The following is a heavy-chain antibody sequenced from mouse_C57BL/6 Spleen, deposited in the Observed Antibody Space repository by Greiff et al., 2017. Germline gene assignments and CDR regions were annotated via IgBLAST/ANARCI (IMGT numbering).Heavy chain of an antibody. CDR2: IDPSDSET. J-gene: IGHJ2*01. CDR3: ARWYYGSSSYFDY. V-gene: IGHV1-52*01. D-gene: IGHD1-1*01. Sequence: VQLQQPGAELVRPGSSVKLSCKASGYTFTSYWMHWVKQRPIQGLEWIGNIDPSDSETHYNQKFKDKATLTVDKSSSTAYMQLSSLTSEDSAVYYCARWYYGSSSYFDYWGQGTTRTVSS. CDR1: GYTFTSYW.